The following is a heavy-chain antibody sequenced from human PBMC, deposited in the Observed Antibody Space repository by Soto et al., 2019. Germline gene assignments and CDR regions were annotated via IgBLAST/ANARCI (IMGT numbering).Heavy chain of an antibody. V-gene: IGHV1-18*04. CDR3: ARVQDFWSGYYYYFDY. CDR2: ISAYNGNT. CDR1: GYTFTSYG. Sequence: GASVKVSCKASGYTFTSYGISWVRQAPGQGLEWMGWISAYNGNTNYAQKLQGRVTMTTDTSTSTAYMELRSLRSDDTAVYYCARVQDFWSGYYYYFDYWVQGTLVTVSS. J-gene: IGHJ4*02. D-gene: IGHD3-3*01.